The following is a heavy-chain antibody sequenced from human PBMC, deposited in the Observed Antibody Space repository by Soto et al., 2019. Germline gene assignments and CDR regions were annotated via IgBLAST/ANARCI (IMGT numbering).Heavy chain of an antibody. V-gene: IGHV3-7*03. CDR3: ASGGAAAGTGYYYGMDV. CDR1: GFTFSSYW. J-gene: IGHJ6*02. Sequence: GGSLRLSCAASGFTFSSYWMSWVRQAPGKGLEWVANIKQDGSEKYYVDSVKGRFTISRDNAKNSLYLQMNSLRAEDTAVYYCASGGAAAGTGYYYGMDVWGQGTTLTVSS. D-gene: IGHD6-13*01. CDR2: IKQDGSEK.